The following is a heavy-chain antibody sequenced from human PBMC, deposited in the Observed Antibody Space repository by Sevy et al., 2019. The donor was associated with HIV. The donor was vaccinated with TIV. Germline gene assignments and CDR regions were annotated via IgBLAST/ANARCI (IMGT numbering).Heavy chain of an antibody. CDR3: AKGGSWRIAVAGRGHFDY. D-gene: IGHD6-19*01. J-gene: IGHJ4*02. CDR2: ISGSGGST. Sequence: GGSLRLSCAASGFTFSSYAMSWVRQAPGKGLEWVSAISGSGGSTCYADSVKGRFTISRDNSKNTLYLQMNSLRAEDTAVYYCAKGGSWRIAVAGRGHFDYWGQGTLVTVSS. V-gene: IGHV3-23*01. CDR1: GFTFSSYA.